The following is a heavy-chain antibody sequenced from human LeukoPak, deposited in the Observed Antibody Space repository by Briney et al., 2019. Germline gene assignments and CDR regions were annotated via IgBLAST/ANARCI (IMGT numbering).Heavy chain of an antibody. J-gene: IGHJ5*02. V-gene: IGHV3-66*03. D-gene: IGHD2-2*02. CDR1: GFTVSSNV. Sequence: PGGSLRLSCAASGFTVSSNVMSWVRQAPGKGLEWVSVIYSCGDTYYADSVKGRFTISRDNSKNTLYLQMNSLRAEDTAVYYCARDFCSSARCNIRWFDPWGQGTLVTVSS. CDR2: IYSCGDT. CDR3: ARDFCSSARCNIRWFDP.